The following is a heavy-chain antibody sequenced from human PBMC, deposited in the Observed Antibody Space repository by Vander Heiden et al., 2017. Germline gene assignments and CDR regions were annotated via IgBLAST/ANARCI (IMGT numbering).Heavy chain of an antibody. Sequence: QVQLQESGPGLVKPSQTLSLTCTVSGGSISSGGYYWSWIRQHPGKGLEWIGYIYYSGSTYYNPSLKSRVTISVDTSKNQFSLKLSSVTAADTAVYYCARGGDITMVRGVKGAPEFDPWGQGTLVTVSS. CDR2: IYYSGST. CDR3: ARGGDITMVRGVKGAPEFDP. CDR1: GGSISSGGYY. V-gene: IGHV4-31*03. D-gene: IGHD3-10*01. J-gene: IGHJ5*02.